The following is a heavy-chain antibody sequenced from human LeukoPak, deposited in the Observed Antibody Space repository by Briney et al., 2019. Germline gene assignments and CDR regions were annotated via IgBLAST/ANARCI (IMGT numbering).Heavy chain of an antibody. CDR1: GFTFSSYG. J-gene: IGHJ4*02. CDR3: ARSPCSSTSCYKVDY. Sequence: PGGSLRLSCAASGFTFSSYGMHWVRQAPGKGLEWVSSISSSSSYIYYADSVKGRFTISRDNAKNSLYLQMNSLRAEDTAVYYCARSPCSSTSCYKVDYWGQGTLVTVSS. CDR2: ISSSSSYI. D-gene: IGHD2-2*02. V-gene: IGHV3-21*01.